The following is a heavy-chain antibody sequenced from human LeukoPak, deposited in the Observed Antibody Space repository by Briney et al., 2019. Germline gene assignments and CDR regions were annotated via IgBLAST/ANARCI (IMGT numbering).Heavy chain of an antibody. CDR1: GGSVSSGSYY. Sequence: RSEPLTLTCTVSGGSVSSGSYYWSWIRQPPGKGLEWIGYIYYSGSTNYNPSLKSRVTISVDTSKNQFSLKLSSVTAADTAVYYCARDQWLVGAFDIWGQGTMVTVSS. CDR2: IYYSGST. V-gene: IGHV4-61*01. J-gene: IGHJ3*02. CDR3: ARDQWLVGAFDI. D-gene: IGHD6-19*01.